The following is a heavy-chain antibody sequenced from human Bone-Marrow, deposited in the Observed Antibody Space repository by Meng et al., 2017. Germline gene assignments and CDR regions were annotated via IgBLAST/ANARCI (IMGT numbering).Heavy chain of an antibody. CDR3: ASLYGVVGASWFDP. J-gene: IGHJ5*02. Sequence: QVQLQEAGPGLVKPSQTLSLTCTVSGGPISSGGYYWNWIRQHPGKGLEWIGYIYYSGSTYYNPSLKSRITISVDTSKNHFSLKLSSVTAADTAVYYCASLYGVVGASWFDPWGQGTLVTVSS. CDR1: GGPISSGGYY. V-gene: IGHV4-31*03. D-gene: IGHD1-26*01. CDR2: IYYSGST.